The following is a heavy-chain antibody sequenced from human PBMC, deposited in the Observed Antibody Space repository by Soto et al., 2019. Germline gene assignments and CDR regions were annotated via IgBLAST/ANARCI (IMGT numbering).Heavy chain of an antibody. V-gene: IGHV1-69*02. CDR2: IIPILGIA. CDR1: GGTFSSYT. D-gene: IGHD6-6*01. J-gene: IGHJ3*02. Sequence: SVKVSCKASGGTFSSYTISWVRQAPGQGLEWMGRIIPILGIANYAQKFQGRVTITADKSTSTAYMELSSLRSEDTAVYYCARVSSSSSLHDAFDIWGQETMLTVSS. CDR3: ARVSSSSSLHDAFDI.